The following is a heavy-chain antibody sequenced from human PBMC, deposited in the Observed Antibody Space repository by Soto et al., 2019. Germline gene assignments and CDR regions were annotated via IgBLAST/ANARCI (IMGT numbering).Heavy chain of an antibody. J-gene: IGHJ5*02. CDR3: ASSPLHGDYPLLP. V-gene: IGHV3-33*01. CDR1: GFTFSSYG. CDR2: IWYDGSNK. Sequence: QVQLVESGGGVVQPGRSLRLSCAASGFTFSSYGMHWVRQAPGKGLEWVAVIWYDGSNKYYADSVKGRFTISRDNSKNTLYLQMSSLRAEDTAVYYGASSPLHGDYPLLPWGQGTLVTVSS. D-gene: IGHD4-17*01.